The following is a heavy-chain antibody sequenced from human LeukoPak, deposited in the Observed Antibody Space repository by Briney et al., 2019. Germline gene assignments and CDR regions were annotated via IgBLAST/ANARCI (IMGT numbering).Heavy chain of an antibody. CDR3: ARGRTGQWLAFDY. D-gene: IGHD6-19*01. V-gene: IGHV1-69*13. CDR2: IIPIFGTA. Sequence: SVKVSCKASGYTLTDYYMHWVRQAPGQGLEWMGGIIPIFGTANYAQKFQGRVTITADESTSTAYMELSSLRSEDTAVYYCARGRTGQWLAFDYWGQGTLVTVSS. CDR1: GYTLTDYY. J-gene: IGHJ4*02.